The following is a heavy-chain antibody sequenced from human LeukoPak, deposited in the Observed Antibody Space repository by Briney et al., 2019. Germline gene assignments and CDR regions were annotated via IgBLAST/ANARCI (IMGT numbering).Heavy chain of an antibody. CDR1: GFTFSNYG. J-gene: IGHJ6*04. D-gene: IGHD3-10*01. V-gene: IGHV3-30*02. CDR3: ARISRWFGELFGVDV. CDR2: IQYDGSNK. Sequence: GGSLRLSCAASGFTFSNYGMHWVRQAPGKGLKWVAFIQYDGSNKDYEDSVKGRFTISRDNSRNTLYLQMNCLRAEDTAVYYCARISRWFGELFGVDVWGKGTTVTVSS.